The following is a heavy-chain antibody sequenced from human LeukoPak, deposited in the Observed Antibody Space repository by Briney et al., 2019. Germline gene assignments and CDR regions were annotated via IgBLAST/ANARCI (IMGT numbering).Heavy chain of an antibody. D-gene: IGHD3-10*01. Sequence: ASVKVSCKASGYTFTNYGISWVRQAPGQGLEWMGWISAYNGNTNYAQKLQGRVTMTTDTSTSTVYMELRGLRSDDTALYYCARDPMVRGIMVAFDIWGQGTMVTVSS. CDR3: ARDPMVRGIMVAFDI. CDR1: GYTFTNYG. CDR2: ISAYNGNT. J-gene: IGHJ3*02. V-gene: IGHV1-18*01.